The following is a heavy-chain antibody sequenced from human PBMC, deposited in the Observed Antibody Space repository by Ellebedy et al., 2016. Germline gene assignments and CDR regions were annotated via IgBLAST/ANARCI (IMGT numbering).Heavy chain of an antibody. CDR3: ARDAPRTLYSSGWTPGFGTGLRSVYWFDP. CDR2: IWYDGSNK. CDR1: GFTFSSYG. V-gene: IGHV3-33*01. J-gene: IGHJ5*02. D-gene: IGHD6-19*01. Sequence: GESLKISXAASGFTFSSYGMHWVRQAPGKGLEWVAVIWYDGSNKYYADSVKGRFTISRDNSKNTLYLQMNSLRAEDTAVYYCARDAPRTLYSSGWTPGFGTGLRSVYWFDPWGQGTLVTVSS.